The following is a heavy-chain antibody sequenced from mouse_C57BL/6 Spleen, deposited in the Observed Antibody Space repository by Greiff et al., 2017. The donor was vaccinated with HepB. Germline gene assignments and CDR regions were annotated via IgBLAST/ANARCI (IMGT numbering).Heavy chain of an antibody. Sequence: VQLQQSGAELVMPGASVKLSCKASGYTFTSYWMHWVKQRPGQGLEWIGEIDPSDSYTNYNQKFKGKSTLTVDKSSSTAYMQLSSLTSEDSAVYYCATTGTAYWGQGTLVTVTA. J-gene: IGHJ3*01. CDR2: IDPSDSYT. CDR3: ATTGTAY. CDR1: GYTFTSYW. V-gene: IGHV1-69*01. D-gene: IGHD4-1*02.